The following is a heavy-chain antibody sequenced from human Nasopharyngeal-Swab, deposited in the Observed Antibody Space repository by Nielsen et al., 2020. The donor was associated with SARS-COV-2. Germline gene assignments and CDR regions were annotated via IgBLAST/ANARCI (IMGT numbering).Heavy chain of an antibody. Sequence: GESLKISCAASGFTFSSYGMHWVRQAPGKGLEWVAVIWYDGSNKYYADSVKGRFTISRDNSKSTLYLQMNSLRAEDTAVYYCAKDKRYFDWDGMDVWGQGTTVTVSS. V-gene: IGHV3-33*06. J-gene: IGHJ6*02. CDR1: GFTFSSYG. D-gene: IGHD3-9*01. CDR3: AKDKRYFDWDGMDV. CDR2: IWYDGSNK.